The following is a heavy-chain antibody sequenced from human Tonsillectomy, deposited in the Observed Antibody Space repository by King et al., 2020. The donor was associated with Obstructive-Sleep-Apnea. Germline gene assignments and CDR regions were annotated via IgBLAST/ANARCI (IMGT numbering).Heavy chain of an antibody. D-gene: IGHD3-9*01. V-gene: IGHV1-58*02. CDR1: GFTFISSA. CDR3: AAEPYYDILTGVLGHFQH. Sequence: QLVQSGPEVKKPGTSVKVSCKASGFTFISSAMQWVRQARGQRLEWIGWIVVGSGNTNYAQKFQERVTITRDMSTSTAYMELSSLRSEDTAVYYCAAEPYYDILTGVLGHFQHWGQGTLVTVSS. CDR2: IVVGSGNT. J-gene: IGHJ1*01.